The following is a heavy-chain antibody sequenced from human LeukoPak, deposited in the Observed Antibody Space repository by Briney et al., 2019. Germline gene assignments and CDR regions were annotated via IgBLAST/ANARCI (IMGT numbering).Heavy chain of an antibody. Sequence: GESLKISCKGSGFDISSYWIGWVRQVPGKGLEWMGSIYPRDSDTTYSPSFQGHVTISVDTSIDSAYLHWSSLRASDTAMYYCARRGGYSYGYHFDYWGQGTLVTVSS. CDR1: GFDISSYW. CDR2: IYPRDSDT. J-gene: IGHJ4*02. CDR3: ARRGGYSYGYHFDY. V-gene: IGHV5-51*01. D-gene: IGHD5-18*01.